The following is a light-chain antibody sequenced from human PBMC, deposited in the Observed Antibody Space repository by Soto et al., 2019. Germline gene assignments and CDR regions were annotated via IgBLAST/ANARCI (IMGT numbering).Light chain of an antibody. CDR2: KAS. Sequence: DIQMTQSPSTLSASVGDTVTITCQASETISGWLAWFQQKPGKAPKLLIQKASILESGVPSRFSGSESGTEFTLTISSLQPDDFATYFCQQYSAKSSFGQGTKVEIK. J-gene: IGKJ1*01. V-gene: IGKV1-5*03. CDR3: QQYSAKSS. CDR1: ETISGW.